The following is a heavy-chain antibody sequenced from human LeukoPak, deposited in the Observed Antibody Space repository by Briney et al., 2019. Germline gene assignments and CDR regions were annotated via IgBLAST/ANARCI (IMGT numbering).Heavy chain of an antibody. J-gene: IGHJ4*02. Sequence: SETLSLTCTVSGDSISTYYWTWIWQSAGKGLEWIGRIHTSGSTDYNPSLRSRVTVSVDTSKTQFSLKVSSVTAADTGVYYCARAPEFSSGWLLDYWGQGSLATVSS. D-gene: IGHD6-19*01. CDR3: ARAPEFSSGWLLDY. CDR1: GDSISTYY. CDR2: IHTSGST. V-gene: IGHV4-4*07.